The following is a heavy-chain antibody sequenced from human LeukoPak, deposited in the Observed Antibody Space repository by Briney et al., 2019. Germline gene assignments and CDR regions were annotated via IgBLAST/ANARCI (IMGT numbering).Heavy chain of an antibody. CDR2: IRYDGSYE. J-gene: IGHJ4*02. Sequence: PGGSLRLSCAASGFIFSNYGMHWVRQAPGKGLEWVAFIRYDGSYEFYADSVKGRFTISRDNSKRTVYLQMYSLRAEDTAVYFCAKDQDSSTWDQGLYYFDHWGQGTLVTVSS. D-gene: IGHD3-22*01. V-gene: IGHV3-30*02. CDR1: GFIFSNYG. CDR3: AKDQDSSTWDQGLYYFDH.